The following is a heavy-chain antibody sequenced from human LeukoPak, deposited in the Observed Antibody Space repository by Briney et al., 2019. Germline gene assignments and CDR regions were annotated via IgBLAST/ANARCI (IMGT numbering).Heavy chain of an antibody. D-gene: IGHD5-18*01. V-gene: IGHV1-46*01. J-gene: IGHJ3*02. CDR2: INPSGGGT. CDR1: GYTFTSYY. Sequence: ASVNVSCKASGYTFTSYYMHWVRQATGQGLEWMGIINPSGGGTSYAQKFQGRVTMTRDTSTSTVYMELSSLRSEDTAVYYCARDSQTADAFDIWGQGTMVTVSS. CDR3: ARDSQTADAFDI.